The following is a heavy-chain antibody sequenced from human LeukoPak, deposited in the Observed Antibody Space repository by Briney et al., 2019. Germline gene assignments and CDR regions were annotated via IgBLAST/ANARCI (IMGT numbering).Heavy chain of an antibody. V-gene: IGHV1-2*02. Sequence: VASVKVSCKASGYTFTGYYMHWVRQGPGQGLEWMGWINPNSGGTNYAQKFQGRVTMTRDTSISTAYMELSRLRSDDTAVYYCARDRTFRSTSCYGYWGQGTLVTVSS. CDR2: INPNSGGT. CDR3: ARDRTFRSTSCYGY. D-gene: IGHD2-2*01. J-gene: IGHJ4*02. CDR1: GYTFTGYY.